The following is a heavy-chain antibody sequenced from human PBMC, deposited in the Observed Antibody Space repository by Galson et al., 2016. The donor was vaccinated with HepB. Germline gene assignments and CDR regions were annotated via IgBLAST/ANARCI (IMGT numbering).Heavy chain of an antibody. J-gene: IGHJ6*02. D-gene: IGHD5-18*01. V-gene: IGHV4-39*01. Sequence: ETLSLTCIVSGGSISSNIYYWGWIRQPPGKGLEWIGSVYYSGSPYYNPSLKSRVTISVDTSKNQFSLKLNSVTAADTAVYYCACADTGRDGYSYGMDVWGQGTTTTVSS. CDR2: VYYSGSP. CDR3: ACADTGRDGYSYGMDV. CDR1: GGSISSNIYY.